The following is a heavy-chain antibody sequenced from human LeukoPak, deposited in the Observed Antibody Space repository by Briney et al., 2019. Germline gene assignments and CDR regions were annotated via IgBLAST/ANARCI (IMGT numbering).Heavy chain of an antibody. CDR3: ASPPLSSAMYYAH. Sequence: ASVNVSCKASGYNFSGYYMHWVRQAPGQGLEWMGWIKPSSGDTKYAQNFQGRVTMTRDTSISTAYMELSSLRSDDTAVYYCASPPLSSAMYYAHWGQGTLVTVSS. D-gene: IGHD1-26*01. J-gene: IGHJ4*02. V-gene: IGHV1-2*02. CDR1: GYNFSGYY. CDR2: IKPSSGDT.